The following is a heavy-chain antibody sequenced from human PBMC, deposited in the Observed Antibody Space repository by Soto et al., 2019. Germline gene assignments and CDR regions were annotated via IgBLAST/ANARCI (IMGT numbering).Heavy chain of an antibody. CDR1: GFTFSNAW. CDR3: TTAPGYYDFWSGYPHDY. Sequence: PGGSLRLSCAASGFTFSNAWMSWVRQAPGKGLEWVGRIKSKTDGGTTDYAAPVKGRFTISRDDSKNTLYLQMSSLKTEDTAVYYCTTAPGYYDFWSGYPHDYWGQGTLVTVSS. V-gene: IGHV3-15*01. J-gene: IGHJ4*02. D-gene: IGHD3-3*01. CDR2: IKSKTDGGTT.